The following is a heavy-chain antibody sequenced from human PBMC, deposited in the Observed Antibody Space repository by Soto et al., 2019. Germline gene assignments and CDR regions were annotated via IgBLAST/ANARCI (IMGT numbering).Heavy chain of an antibody. CDR1: GYTFTSYA. Sequence: QVQLVQSGAEVKKPGASVKVSCKASGYTFTSYAMHWVRQAPGQRLERMGWINAGNGNTTYSQKFQGRVTITSDTSASTACMELSRLRSEDTAVYYCARGGGGYPVRAGDLGWVDPWGQGTLVTVSS. CDR2: INAGNGNT. J-gene: IGHJ5*02. V-gene: IGHV1-3*01. D-gene: IGHD2-15*01. CDR3: ARGGGGYPVRAGDLGWVDP.